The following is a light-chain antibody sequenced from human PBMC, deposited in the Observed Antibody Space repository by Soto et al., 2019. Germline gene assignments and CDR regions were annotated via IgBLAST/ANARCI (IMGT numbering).Light chain of an antibody. J-gene: IGKJ1*01. Sequence: EIVLTQSPGTLSLSPGVRATLSCRASQSVSSSYLAWYQQKPGQAPRLLIYDASNRATGIPARFSGSGSGTDFTLTISRLEPEDFAVYYCQQYGNSLSWTFGQGTKVDIK. CDR3: QQYGNSLSWT. CDR2: DAS. V-gene: IGKV3-20*01. CDR1: QSVSSSY.